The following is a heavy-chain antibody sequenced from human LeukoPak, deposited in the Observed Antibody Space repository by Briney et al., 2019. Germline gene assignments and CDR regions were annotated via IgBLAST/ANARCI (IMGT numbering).Heavy chain of an antibody. CDR1: GGSISSSSYY. V-gene: IGHV4-39*07. J-gene: IGHJ4*02. Sequence: SETLSLTCTVSGGSISSSSYYWGWIRQPPGKGLEWIGSIYYTGSTYYSPSLKSRVTISIDTSDNQFSLKLSSVTAADTAVYYCARGGGYQLLPFDYWGQGTLVTVSS. CDR2: IYYTGST. CDR3: ARGGGYQLLPFDY. D-gene: IGHD2-2*01.